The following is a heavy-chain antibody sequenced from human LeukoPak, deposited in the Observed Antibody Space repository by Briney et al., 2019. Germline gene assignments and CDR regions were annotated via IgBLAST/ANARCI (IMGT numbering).Heavy chain of an antibody. D-gene: IGHD3-3*01. CDR2: IKRYGSDK. J-gene: IGHJ4*02. Sequence: PGGSLRLSCAASGFTFNSYWMGWVRQARGKGGEGVAKIKRYGSDKYYRASVKGRFTISRDNAKNSLYLQMNSLRAEDTAVYYCARDKEAAVDFWSGYYPLWGQGTLVTVSS. V-gene: IGHV3-7*01. CDR3: ARDKEAAVDFWSGYYPL. CDR1: GFTFNSYW.